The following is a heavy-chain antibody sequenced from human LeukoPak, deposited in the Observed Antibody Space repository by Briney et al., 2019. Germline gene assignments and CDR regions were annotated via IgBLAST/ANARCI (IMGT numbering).Heavy chain of an antibody. V-gene: IGHV4-34*01. CDR3: ARSDFWSGYSLDY. CDR2: IDYSGST. CDR1: GGSFSGYY. D-gene: IGHD3-3*01. J-gene: IGHJ4*02. Sequence: SETLSLTCAVYGGSFSGYYWSWIRQPPGKGLEWIGEIDYSGSTNYNPSLKSRVTISVDTSKNQFSLKLSSVTAADTAVYYCARSDFWSGYSLDYWGQGTLVTVSS.